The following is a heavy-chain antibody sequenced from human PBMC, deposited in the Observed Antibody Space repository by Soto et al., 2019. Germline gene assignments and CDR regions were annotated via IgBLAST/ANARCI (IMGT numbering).Heavy chain of an antibody. J-gene: IGHJ4*02. Sequence: SETLSLTCTVSGGSVSSGYNYWSWIRQSPGKGLEWIGYISGSGSTGYNPSLKNRLTMSVDRSKNQFTLRLTSVTAADTAVYFCATESGSTYGYFDYWGQGTQVTLSS. D-gene: IGHD5-18*01. CDR1: GGSVSSGYNY. CDR3: ATESGSTYGYFDY. CDR2: ISGSGST. V-gene: IGHV4-30-4*01.